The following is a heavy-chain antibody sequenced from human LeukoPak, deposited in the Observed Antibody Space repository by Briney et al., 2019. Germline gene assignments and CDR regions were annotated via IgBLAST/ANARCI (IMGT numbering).Heavy chain of an antibody. D-gene: IGHD5-18*01. CDR1: GYTFTSYG. CDR2: ISAYSGDT. V-gene: IGHV1-18*01. CDR3: ARGSSYGFSMGY. Sequence: ASVKVSCKASGYTFTSYGINWVRQATGQGLECMGWISAYSGDTNYAQKLQDRVTMTTDTSTTTAYMELKNLRSDDTAVYYCARGSSYGFSMGYWGQGTLVTVSS. J-gene: IGHJ4*02.